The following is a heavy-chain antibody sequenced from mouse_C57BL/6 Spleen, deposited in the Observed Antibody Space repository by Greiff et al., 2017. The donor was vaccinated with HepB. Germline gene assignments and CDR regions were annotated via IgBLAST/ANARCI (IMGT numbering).Heavy chain of an antibody. CDR3: ARGYGSSYYFDY. CDR2: IHPNSGST. Sequence: VQLQQPGAELVKPGASVKLSCKASGYTFTSYWMHWVKQRPGQGLEWIGMIHPNSGSTNYNEKFKSKATLTVDKSSSTAYMQLSSLTSEDSAVYYCARGYGSSYYFDYWGHGTTLTVSS. J-gene: IGHJ2*01. CDR1: GYTFTSYW. V-gene: IGHV1-64*01. D-gene: IGHD1-1*01.